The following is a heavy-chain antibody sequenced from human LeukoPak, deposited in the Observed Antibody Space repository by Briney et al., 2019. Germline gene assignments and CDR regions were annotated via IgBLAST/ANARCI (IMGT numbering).Heavy chain of an antibody. D-gene: IGHD2-2*01. V-gene: IGHV4-4*07. Sequence: PSETLSLTCTVSGGSLSGYYWSWIRQPAGKGLEWIGRIYTSGSTNYNPSLKSRVTMSVDTSKNQFSLKLSSVTATDTAVYYCARPTYCSSTSCFDYWGQGTLVTVSS. CDR3: ARPTYCSSTSCFDY. CDR2: IYTSGST. CDR1: GGSLSGYY. J-gene: IGHJ4*02.